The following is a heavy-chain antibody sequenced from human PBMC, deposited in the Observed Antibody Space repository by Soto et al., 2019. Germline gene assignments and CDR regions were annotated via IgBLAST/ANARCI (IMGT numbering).Heavy chain of an antibody. CDR3: VKEMGPCCDWSYSFDS. CDR2: ISNNASDT. CDR1: GFTFSDYT. D-gene: IGHD3-9*01. J-gene: IGHJ4*02. Sequence: GGSLRLSCSGSGFTFSDYTVHWVRQAPGKRLEFVSAISNNASDTYFADSVRDRFTISRDNSKNTVFLLMSGLTEEDTAIYYCVKEMGPCCDWSYSFDSWGQGTVVTVSS. V-gene: IGHV3-64D*06.